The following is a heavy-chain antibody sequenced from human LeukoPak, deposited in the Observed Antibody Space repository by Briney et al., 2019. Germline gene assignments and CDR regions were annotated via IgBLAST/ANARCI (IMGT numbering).Heavy chain of an antibody. J-gene: IGHJ5*02. CDR1: GFTFSAYG. V-gene: IGHV3-30*18. CDR3: AKYSDYGEHGDWLDP. D-gene: IGHD4-17*01. Sequence: GGPLRLSCAASGFTFSAYGMHWVRQAPGGGLEWVAVISYHGINKYYADSVKGRFTVSRDNSKNTLYLQANSLRAEDSAIYYCAKYSDYGEHGDWLDPWGQGTLVTVSS. CDR2: ISYHGINK.